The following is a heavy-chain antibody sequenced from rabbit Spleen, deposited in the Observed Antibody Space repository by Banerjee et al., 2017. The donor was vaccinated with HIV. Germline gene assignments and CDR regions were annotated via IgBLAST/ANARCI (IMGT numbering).Heavy chain of an antibody. J-gene: IGHJ4*01. CDR2: IDPIFGIA. CDR1: GFDFSSYY. CDR3: VREVAGRFGL. Sequence: QLQETGGGLVQPGGSLKLSCKGSGFDFSSYYMSWVRQAPGKGLEWIGDIDPIFGIAVYASWVNGRFTISSHNAQNTLYLQLNSLTAADTATYFCVREVAGRFGLWGPGTLVTVS. V-gene: IGHV1S7*01. D-gene: IGHD4-1*01.